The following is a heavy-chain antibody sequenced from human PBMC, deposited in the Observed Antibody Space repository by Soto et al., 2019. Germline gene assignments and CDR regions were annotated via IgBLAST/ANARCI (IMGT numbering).Heavy chain of an antibody. CDR1: GYTFTSYA. J-gene: IGHJ5*02. CDR2: INAGNGNT. Sequence: QVQLVQSGAEVKKPGASVKVSCKASGYTFTSYAMHWVRQAPGQRLEWMGWINAGNGNTKYSQKFQGRVTITRDTAASTAYMELSSLRSEDTAVYYCARGYYGSGRSFRFAPWGQGTLVTVSS. D-gene: IGHD3-10*01. V-gene: IGHV1-3*01. CDR3: ARGYYGSGRSFRFAP.